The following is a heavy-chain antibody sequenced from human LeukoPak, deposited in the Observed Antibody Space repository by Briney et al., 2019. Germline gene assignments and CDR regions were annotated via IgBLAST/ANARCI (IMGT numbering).Heavy chain of an antibody. Sequence: SETLSLTCTVSGGSISSYYWSWIRQPPGKGLEWIGYIYYSGSTNYNPSLKSRVTISVDTSKNQFSLKLSSVTAADTAVYYCARAGWEYYYDSSPPIYFDYWGQGTLVTVSS. V-gene: IGHV4-59*01. D-gene: IGHD3-22*01. J-gene: IGHJ4*02. CDR3: ARAGWEYYYDSSPPIYFDY. CDR1: GGSISSYY. CDR2: IYYSGST.